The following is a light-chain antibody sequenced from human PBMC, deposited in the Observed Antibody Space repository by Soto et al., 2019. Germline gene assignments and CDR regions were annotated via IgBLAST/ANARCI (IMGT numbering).Light chain of an antibody. CDR1: QSVRSN. CDR2: GAS. Sequence: EVVMTQSPATLSVSPGERVTLSCRASQSVRSNLAWYQQKPGQAPRILIYGASTRATGIPDRFSGSGSGTDFTLTISRLEPEDFAVYYCQQYVTSPWAFGQGTKVAIE. V-gene: IGKV3-20*01. CDR3: QQYVTSPWA. J-gene: IGKJ1*01.